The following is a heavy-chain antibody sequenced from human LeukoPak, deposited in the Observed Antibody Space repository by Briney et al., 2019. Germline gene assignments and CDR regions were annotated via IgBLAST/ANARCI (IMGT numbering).Heavy chain of an antibody. V-gene: IGHV3-48*03. D-gene: IGHD1-1*01. CDR2: ISGSGSTI. CDR3: ARDQETTAYYYYGMDV. Sequence: GGSLRLSCAASGFTFSSYEMNWVRQAPGKGLEWVSYISGSGSTIYYADSVKGRFTISRDNAKNSLYLQMNSLRAEDTAVYYCARDQETTAYYYYGMDVWGQGTTVTVSS. CDR1: GFTFSSYE. J-gene: IGHJ6*02.